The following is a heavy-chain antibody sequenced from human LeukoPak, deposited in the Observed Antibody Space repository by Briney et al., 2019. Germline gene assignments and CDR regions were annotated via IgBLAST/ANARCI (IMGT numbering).Heavy chain of an antibody. D-gene: IGHD4-17*01. CDR2: IYYSGST. J-gene: IGHJ4*02. CDR1: GGSISSYY. V-gene: IGHV4-59*08. CDR3: ARQHGPRYFDY. Sequence: SETLSLTCTVSGGSISSYYWSWIRQPPGKGLECIGYIYYSGSTNYNPSLRSRVTISVDTSKNQVSLKLSSVTAADTAVYYCARQHGPRYFDYWGQGTLVTVSS.